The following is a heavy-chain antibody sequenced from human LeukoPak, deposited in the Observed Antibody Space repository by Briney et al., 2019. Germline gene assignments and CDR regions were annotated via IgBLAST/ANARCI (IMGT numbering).Heavy chain of an antibody. Sequence: GGSLRLSCAASGFTFRSYWMSWVRQAPGKGLEWVANLKQDGSEETYVDSVKGRFTISRDNAENSLFLQMNSLRVEDTAVYYCARDPYSGSYGAFDIWGQGTMVTVS. D-gene: IGHD1-26*01. CDR1: GFTFRSYW. CDR2: LKQDGSEE. V-gene: IGHV3-7*05. CDR3: ARDPYSGSYGAFDI. J-gene: IGHJ3*02.